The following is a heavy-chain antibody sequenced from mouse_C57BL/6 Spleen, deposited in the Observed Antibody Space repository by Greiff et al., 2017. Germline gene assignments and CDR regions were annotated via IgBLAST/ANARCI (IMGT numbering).Heavy chain of an antibody. J-gene: IGHJ2*01. V-gene: IGHV5-9*01. CDR2: ISGGGGNT. CDR1: GFTFSSYT. CDR3: AGPQLGRVYFDY. D-gene: IGHD4-1*02. Sequence: EVQRVESGGGLVKPGGSLKLSCAASGFTFSSYTMSWVRQTPVKRLEWVATISGGGGNTYYPDSVKGRITISSDNAKNTLYLQMSSLRSDDTALYYCAGPQLGRVYFDYWGQGTTLTVSS.